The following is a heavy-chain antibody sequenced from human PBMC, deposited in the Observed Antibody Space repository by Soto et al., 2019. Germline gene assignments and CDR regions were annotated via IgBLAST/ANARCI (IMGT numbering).Heavy chain of an antibody. J-gene: IGHJ6*02. CDR3: ARDGFDYTDYYYFYGMDV. V-gene: IGHV1-18*01. Sequence: QVQLVQSGAEVKKPGASVKVSCKASGYTFTSYGISWVRQAPGQGLEWMGWISTYNGSTNYAPTLQGRVTMTTDKSTTTAYMELRSLRSDDTAVYYCARDGFDYTDYYYFYGMDVWGQGTTVTVSS. CDR1: GYTFTSYG. D-gene: IGHD4-4*01. CDR2: ISTYNGST.